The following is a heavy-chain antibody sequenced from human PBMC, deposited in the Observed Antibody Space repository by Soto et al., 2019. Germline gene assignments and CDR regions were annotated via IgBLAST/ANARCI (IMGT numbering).Heavy chain of an antibody. CDR3: ARWSYLDY. J-gene: IGHJ4*02. CDR1: VFSVGSYA. Sequence: GPLRLAGAASVFSVGSYALSWVRQAPGKGLEWVSTISGSDGKTFYADSVKGRFSISRDTSQNTLYLQMNSLRADDTAIYYCARWSYLDYWGQGTRVTVSS. D-gene: IGHD3-3*01. CDR2: ISGSDGKT. V-gene: IGHV3-23*01.